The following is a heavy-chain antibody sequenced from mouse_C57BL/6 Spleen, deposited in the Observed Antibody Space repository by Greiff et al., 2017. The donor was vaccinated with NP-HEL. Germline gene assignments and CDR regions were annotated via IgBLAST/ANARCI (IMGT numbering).Heavy chain of an antibody. J-gene: IGHJ2*01. V-gene: IGHV1-80*01. Sequence: VQLQQSGAELVKPGASVKISCKASGYAFSSYWMNWVKQRPGKGLEWIGQIYPGDGDTNYNGKFKGKATLTADKSSSTAYMQLSSLTSEDSAVYCCARGGDYYGSTYYFDDGGKGTTLTVST. D-gene: IGHD1-1*01. CDR1: GYAFSSYW. CDR2: IYPGDGDT. CDR3: ARGGDYYGSTYYFDD.